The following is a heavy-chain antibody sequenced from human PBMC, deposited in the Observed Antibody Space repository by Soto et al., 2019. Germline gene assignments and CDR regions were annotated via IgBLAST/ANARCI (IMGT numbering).Heavy chain of an antibody. CDR1: GFTFNNYA. V-gene: IGHV3-23*01. D-gene: IGHD1-26*01. CDR2: ISGGGGAT. CDR3: AKGPYTTPRYFDY. Sequence: EVPLLESGGGLVQPGGSLRLSCAASGFTFNNYAMNWVRQAPGKGLEWVSAISGGGGATYYADSVKGRFTISRDNSKNTLYLQMNSLRAEDTAVYYCAKGPYTTPRYFDYWGQGTLVTVSS. J-gene: IGHJ4*02.